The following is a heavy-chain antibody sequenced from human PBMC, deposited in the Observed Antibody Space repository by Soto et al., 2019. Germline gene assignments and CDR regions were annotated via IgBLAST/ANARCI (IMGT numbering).Heavy chain of an antibody. CDR3: ARNDTYMAV. J-gene: IGHJ6*03. Sequence: PGESLRISGKGAGDSVTSGLIGWLRRMHGKGLEWMGIIYPGDSDSRYSPSFKGQGTISADNSISTAYLKWSSLTASDTAMYPCARNDTYMAVSGKGTTVTVSS. CDR2: IYPGDSDS. CDR1: GDSVTSGL. V-gene: IGHV5-51*01.